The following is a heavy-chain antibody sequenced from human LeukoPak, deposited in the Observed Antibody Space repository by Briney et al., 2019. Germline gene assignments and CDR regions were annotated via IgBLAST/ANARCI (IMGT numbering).Heavy chain of an antibody. CDR2: IKQDESEK. V-gene: IGHV3-7*01. Sequence: GGSLRLSCAASGFTFSKYWMTWVRQAPGKGLEWVANIKQDESEKYYGDSVKGRFTVSRDDAKNSLYLQMNSLRAEDTAVYYCARDKEEMVRAPYAFGIWGQGTMVTVSS. CDR1: GFTFSKYW. D-gene: IGHD3-10*01. J-gene: IGHJ3*02. CDR3: ARDKEEMVRAPYAFGI.